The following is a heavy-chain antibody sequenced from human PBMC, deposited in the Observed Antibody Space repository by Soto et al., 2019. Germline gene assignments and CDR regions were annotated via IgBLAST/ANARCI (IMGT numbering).Heavy chain of an antibody. D-gene: IGHD7-27*01. CDR1: GGSISSGGYY. Sequence: SETLSLTCTVSGGSISSGGYYWSWIRQHPGKGLEWIGYIYYSGSTYYNPSLKSRVTISVDTSKNQFSLKLSSVTAADTALYYCAKNWNWGSLVHWGQGTLVTVSS. J-gene: IGHJ4*02. V-gene: IGHV4-31*03. CDR2: IYYSGST. CDR3: AKNWNWGSLVH.